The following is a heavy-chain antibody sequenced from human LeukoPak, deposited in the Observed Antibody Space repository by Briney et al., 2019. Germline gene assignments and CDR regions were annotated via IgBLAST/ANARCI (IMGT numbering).Heavy chain of an antibody. V-gene: IGHV3-72*01. CDR1: GFSFSDHF. CDR3: TSEYRQGKTNSCSIGWFDS. D-gene: IGHD2-2*01. CDR2: IRDKVNGYTT. Sequence: GGSLRLSCAATGFSFSDHFMDWVRQAPGKGLEWVGRIRDKVNGYTTEYAASVRGRFTISRDNSKHSLYLQMKSLKTKDVSVYFCTSEYRQGKTNSCSIGWFDSWGQGTLVTVSS. J-gene: IGHJ5*01.